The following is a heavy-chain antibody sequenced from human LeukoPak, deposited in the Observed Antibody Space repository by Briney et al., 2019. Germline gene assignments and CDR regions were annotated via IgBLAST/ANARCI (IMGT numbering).Heavy chain of an antibody. CDR3: ARALVVVDFDY. V-gene: IGHV3-7*03. CDR1: GFTFSSYW. D-gene: IGHD2-15*01. J-gene: IGHJ4*02. Sequence: GGSLRLSCAASGFTFSSYWMSWVRQAPGKGLEWVANIKQDGSEKYYVDSVKGRFTISRDNAKNSLYLQMDSLRAEDTAVYYCARALVVVDFDYWGQGTLVTVSS. CDR2: IKQDGSEK.